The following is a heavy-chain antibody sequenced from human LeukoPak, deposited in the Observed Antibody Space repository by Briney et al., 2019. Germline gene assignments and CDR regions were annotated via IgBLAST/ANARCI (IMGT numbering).Heavy chain of an antibody. CDR3: ARDPGGQLLHNWFDP. Sequence: SETLSLTCTVSGVAISSYYWSWIRQPAGKGLEWIGRIYTSGSTNYNPSLKSRVTMSVDTSKNQFSLKLSSVTAADTAVYYCARDPGGQLLHNWFDPWGQGTLVTVSS. CDR2: IYTSGST. D-gene: IGHD2-2*01. J-gene: IGHJ5*02. V-gene: IGHV4-4*07. CDR1: GVAISSYY.